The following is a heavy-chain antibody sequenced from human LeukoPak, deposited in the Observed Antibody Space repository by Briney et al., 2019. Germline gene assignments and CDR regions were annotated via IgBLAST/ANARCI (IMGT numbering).Heavy chain of an antibody. CDR2: ISGSGGST. V-gene: IGHV3-23*01. CDR3: AKWTIAAAGSLFDY. CDR1: GFTLSSYA. J-gene: IGHJ4*02. D-gene: IGHD6-13*01. Sequence: GGSLRLSCAASGFTLSSYAMSWVRQAPGKGLEWVSAISGSGGSTYYADSVKGRFTISRDNSKNMLYLQMNSLRAEDTAVYYCAKWTIAAAGSLFDYWGQGTLVTVSS.